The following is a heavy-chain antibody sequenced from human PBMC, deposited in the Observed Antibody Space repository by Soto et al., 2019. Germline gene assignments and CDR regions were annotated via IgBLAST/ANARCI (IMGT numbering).Heavy chain of an antibody. J-gene: IGHJ6*02. CDR1: GYSFTSYW. V-gene: IGHV5-51*01. Sequence: GESLKISCKGSGYSFTSYWIGWVRQMPGKGLEWMGIIYPGDSDTRYSPSFQGQVTISADKSISTAYLQWSSLKASDTAMYYCARRIAARRQYYYYYGMDVWGQGTTVNVSS. CDR2: IYPGDSDT. CDR3: ARRIAARRQYYYYYGMDV. D-gene: IGHD6-6*01.